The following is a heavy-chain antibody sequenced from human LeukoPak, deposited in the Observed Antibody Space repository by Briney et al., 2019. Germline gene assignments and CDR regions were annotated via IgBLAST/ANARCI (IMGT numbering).Heavy chain of an antibody. Sequence: GGSLRLSCAASGFTFDDYAMHWVRQAPGKGLEWVSGISWNSGSIGYADSVKGRFTISRDNAKNSLYLQMNSLRAEDTALYYCAKAGCSSTSCYTNFWGQGTLVTVSS. CDR3: AKAGCSSTSCYTNF. V-gene: IGHV3-9*01. CDR1: GFTFDDYA. CDR2: ISWNSGSI. J-gene: IGHJ4*02. D-gene: IGHD2-2*01.